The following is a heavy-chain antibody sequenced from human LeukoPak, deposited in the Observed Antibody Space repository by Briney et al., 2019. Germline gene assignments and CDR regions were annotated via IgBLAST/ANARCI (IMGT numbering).Heavy chain of an antibody. V-gene: IGHV1-18*01. CDR3: ARPGSSGDFWSGSDVLNYYYYYGMDV. CDR1: GYTFTSYG. D-gene: IGHD3-3*01. Sequence: GASVKVSCKASGYTFTSYGISWVRQAPGQGLEWMGWISAYNGNTNYEQKLQGRVTMTTDTSTSTAYMELRSLRSDDTAVYYCARPGSSGDFWSGSDVLNYYYYYGMDVWGQGTTVTVSS. CDR2: ISAYNGNT. J-gene: IGHJ6*02.